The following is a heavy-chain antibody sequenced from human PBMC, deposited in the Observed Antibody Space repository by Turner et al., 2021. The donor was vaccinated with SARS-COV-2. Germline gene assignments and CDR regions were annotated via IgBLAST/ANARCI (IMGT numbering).Heavy chain of an antibody. D-gene: IGHD1-26*01. J-gene: IGHJ6*02. CDR1: GFTFSSYA. V-gene: IGHV3-30*04. CDR2: ISYDGSNK. Sequence: QVQMVESGGGVVQPGRSLRPSCAASGFTFSSYAMHWVRQAPGKGLEWGALISYDGSNKYYADSVKGRFTISRDNSKNTLYLQMNSLRAEDTAVYYCARVRGGSYYYGMDVWGQGTTVTVSS. CDR3: ARVRGGSYYYGMDV.